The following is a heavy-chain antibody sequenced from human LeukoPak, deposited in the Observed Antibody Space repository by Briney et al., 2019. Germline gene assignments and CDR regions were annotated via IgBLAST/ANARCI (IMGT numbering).Heavy chain of an antibody. J-gene: IGHJ6*03. D-gene: IGHD2-2*01. CDR2: INWNGGST. CDR1: GFTFDDYG. Sequence: GGSLRLSCAASGFTFDDYGMSWVRQAPGKGLEWVSGINWNGGSTGYADSVKGRFTISRDNAKNSLYLQMNSLRAEDTALYYCARVIVVVPAAMLRSYYYMDVWGKGTTVTVSS. CDR3: ARVIVVVPAAMLRSYYYMDV. V-gene: IGHV3-20*04.